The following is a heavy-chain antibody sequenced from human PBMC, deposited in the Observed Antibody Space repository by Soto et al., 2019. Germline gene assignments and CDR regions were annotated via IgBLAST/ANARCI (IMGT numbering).Heavy chain of an antibody. J-gene: IGHJ4*02. D-gene: IGHD3-16*01. Sequence: GGSLRLSCAASGFSLSAYWMHWVRQAPGRGLEWVSRLSSDGFGTAYADSVKGRFLISRDNARNTLFLQMDSLRAEDTAVYYCARDLGGPDYWGRGTLVTVSS. CDR1: GFSLSAYW. CDR3: ARDLGGPDY. V-gene: IGHV3-74*03. CDR2: LSSDGFGT.